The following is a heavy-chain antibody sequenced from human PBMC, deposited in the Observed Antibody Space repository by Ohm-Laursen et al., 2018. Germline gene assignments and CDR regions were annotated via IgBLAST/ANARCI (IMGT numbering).Heavy chain of an antibody. V-gene: IGHV3-11*04. CDR2: ISRSGGTI. CDR3: ARDVAHGGYGFGMDV. CDR1: GFTFSDYY. J-gene: IGHJ6*02. D-gene: IGHD5-12*01. Sequence: SLRLSCSASGFTFSDYYMSWVRQAPGKGLEWVSYISRSGGTIYYADSVKGQFTISRDNAKNSLYLQMNSLRAEDTAVYYCARDVAHGGYGFGMDVWGQGTTVTVSS.